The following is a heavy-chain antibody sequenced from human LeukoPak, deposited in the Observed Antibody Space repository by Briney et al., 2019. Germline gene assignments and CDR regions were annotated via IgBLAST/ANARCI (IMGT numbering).Heavy chain of an antibody. CDR2: IYPGDSDT. D-gene: IGHD3-10*01. V-gene: IGHV5-51*01. CDR1: GYSFTSYW. CDR3: ARLERGVITFFDY. Sequence: GESLKISCKGSGYSFTSYWIGWVRQMPGKGLEWMGIIYPGDSDTRYSPSFQGQVTISADKSISTAYLQWSGLKASDTAMYYCARLERGVITFFDYWGQGTLVTVSS. J-gene: IGHJ4*02.